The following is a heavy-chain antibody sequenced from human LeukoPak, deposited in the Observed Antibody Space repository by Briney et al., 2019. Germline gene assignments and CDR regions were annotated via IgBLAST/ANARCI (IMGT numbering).Heavy chain of an antibody. CDR2: IYPSGDST. J-gene: IGHJ4*02. CDR1: GFTFSTYS. V-gene: IGHV3-23*01. Sequence: PGGSLRLSCAASGFTFSTYSTTWVRQGPGKGLEWVSSIYPSGDSTFYADSVKGRFTISRDNSKNTLYLQMSSLRTEDTAIYYCAKDVVPDSGWDLDYWGQGTLVTVSS. D-gene: IGHD6-19*01. CDR3: AKDVVPDSGWDLDY.